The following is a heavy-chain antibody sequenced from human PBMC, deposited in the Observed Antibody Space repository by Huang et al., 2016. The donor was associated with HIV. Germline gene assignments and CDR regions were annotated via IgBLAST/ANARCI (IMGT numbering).Heavy chain of an antibody. J-gene: IGHJ4*02. CDR1: GYTFNDSN. Sequence: QVQLVQSGAEVKNPGASVRVSCNASGYTFNDSNIHWVRQAHGQGLEWMGWIKPKRGGTSYAQRFQGRVTMTRDTTISTVHMDLRRIQSDDTAVYFCARDWSFGSSTSPADWGQGTLVTVSS. D-gene: IGHD6-6*01. CDR2: IKPKRGGT. CDR3: ARDWSFGSSTSPAD. V-gene: IGHV1-2*02.